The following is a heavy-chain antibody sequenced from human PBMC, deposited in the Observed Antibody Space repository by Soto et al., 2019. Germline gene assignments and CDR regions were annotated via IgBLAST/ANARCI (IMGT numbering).Heavy chain of an antibody. V-gene: IGHV3-73*02. CDR1: GFSFSDSA. D-gene: IGHD1-26*01. Sequence: EVQLVESGGGLVQPGGSLKLSCAASGFSFSDSAMHWVRQASGKGLEWVCRIGSKGQNYATTYAASVKGRFIISTDESKNTAHLQMNSLKTEDTAVYYCTKYSGTSSAPAALGQGTLVTVSS. CDR3: TKYSGTSSAPAA. CDR2: IGSKGQNYAT. J-gene: IGHJ5*02.